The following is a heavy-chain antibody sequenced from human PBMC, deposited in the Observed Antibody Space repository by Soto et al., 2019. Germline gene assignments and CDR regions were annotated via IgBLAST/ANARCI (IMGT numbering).Heavy chain of an antibody. D-gene: IGHD3-3*01. J-gene: IGHJ4*02. V-gene: IGHV3-30*18. CDR3: AKDVWAMTYYDFWSGYGPLGYFDY. CDR1: GFTFSSYG. CDR2: ISYDGSNK. Sequence: GESLKISCAASGFTFSSYGMHWVRQAPGKGLEWVAVISYDGSNKYYADSVKGRFTISRDNSKNTLYLQMNSLRAEDTAVYYCAKDVWAMTYYDFWSGYGPLGYFDYWGQGTLVTVSS.